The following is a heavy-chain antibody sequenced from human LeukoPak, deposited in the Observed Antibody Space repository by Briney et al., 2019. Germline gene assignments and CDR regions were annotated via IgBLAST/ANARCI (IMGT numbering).Heavy chain of an antibody. CDR2: INHSGST. Sequence: SETLSLTCAVYGGSFSGYYWSWIRQPPGKGLEWIGEINHSGSTNYNPSLKSRVTISVDTSKNQFSLKLSSVTAADTAVYYCARDLQADFWSGYYSDAFDIWGQGTMVTVSS. CDR3: ARDLQADFWSGYYSDAFDI. V-gene: IGHV4-34*01. J-gene: IGHJ3*02. CDR1: GGSFSGYY. D-gene: IGHD3-3*01.